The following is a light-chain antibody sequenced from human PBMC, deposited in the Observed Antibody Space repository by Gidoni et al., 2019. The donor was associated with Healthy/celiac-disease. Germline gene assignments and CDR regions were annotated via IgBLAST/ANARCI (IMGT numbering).Light chain of an antibody. J-gene: IGKJ1*01. CDR1: QSLDRF. Sequence: DVQMTQSPSSLSATVGDRVTITCRASQSLDRFLNWYQQIPGKAPKLLIYAASTLQSGVPSSFSGSGSGTQFTLTITSLHPEDSATYICQQSQGTPWTFXQXTKVEIK. CDR3: QQSQGTPWT. CDR2: AAS. V-gene: IGKV1-39*01.